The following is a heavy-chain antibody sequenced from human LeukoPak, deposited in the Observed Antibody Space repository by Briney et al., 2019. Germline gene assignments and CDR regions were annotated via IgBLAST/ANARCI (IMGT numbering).Heavy chain of an antibody. D-gene: IGHD3-10*01. CDR1: SYSISGYY. CDR3: ARRGTEDYYYMDV. CDR2: IHHSGST. V-gene: IGHV4-38-2*01. Sequence: SETLSLTCGVSSYSISGYYWAWIRQPPGKGLEWIGGIHHSGSTYYNPSLKSRVTISVDTSKNQFSLKLSSVTAADTAVYYCARRGTEDYYYMDVWGKGTTVTVSS. J-gene: IGHJ6*03.